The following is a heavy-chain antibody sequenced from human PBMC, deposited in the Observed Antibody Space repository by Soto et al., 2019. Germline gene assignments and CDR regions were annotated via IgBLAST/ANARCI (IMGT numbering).Heavy chain of an antibody. D-gene: IGHD3-22*01. V-gene: IGHV1-69*12. Sequence: QVQLVQSGAEVKKPGSSVKVSCKASGGTFSSYAISWVRQAPGQGLEWMGGIIPIFGTANYAQKFQGRVPITAXXSXRXXYMELSSLRSEDTAVYSCARATSCYGRSGYGGFGYWVQGTLVTVSS. CDR1: GGTFSSYA. J-gene: IGHJ4*02. CDR3: ARATSCYGRSGYGGFGY. CDR2: IIPIFGTA.